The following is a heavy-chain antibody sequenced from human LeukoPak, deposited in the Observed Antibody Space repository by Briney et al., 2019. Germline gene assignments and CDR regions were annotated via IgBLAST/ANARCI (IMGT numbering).Heavy chain of an antibody. CDR3: ARNPNDYGDLYFDY. V-gene: IGHV1-69*05. CDR2: IIPIFGTA. Sequence: ASVKVSCKASGGTFSSYAISWVRQAPGQGLGWMGRIIPIFGTANYAQKFQGRVTITTDESTSTAYMELSSLRSEDTAVYYCARNPNDYGDLYFDYWGQGTLVTVSS. D-gene: IGHD4-17*01. CDR1: GGTFSSYA. J-gene: IGHJ4*02.